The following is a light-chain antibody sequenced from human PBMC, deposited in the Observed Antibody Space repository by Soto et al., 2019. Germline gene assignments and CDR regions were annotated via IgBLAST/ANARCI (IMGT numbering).Light chain of an antibody. CDR1: SSDFGRYNF. CDR2: DVS. Sequence: QSVLTQPASVSGSPGQSITISCTGTSSDFGRYNFVSWYQQHPGKAPKLLIYDVSNRPSGVSNRFSGSKSGNTASLTISGLQAEDEADYYCSSYTSITTDVFGTGTKVTVL. J-gene: IGLJ1*01. V-gene: IGLV2-14*01. CDR3: SSYTSITTDV.